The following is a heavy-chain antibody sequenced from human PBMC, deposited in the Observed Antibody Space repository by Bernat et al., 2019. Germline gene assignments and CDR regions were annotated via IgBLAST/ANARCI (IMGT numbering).Heavy chain of an antibody. V-gene: IGHV3-23*01. CDR2: MIGSGDST. J-gene: IGHJ4*02. D-gene: IGHD1-26*01. CDR1: GFTFTRYA. Sequence: VQLLESGGGLVRPGGSLRLPCAASGFTFTRYAMSWVRQAPGKGLEWVSAMIGSGDSTYYAHSVKGRFTISRDNPKNTLYLQMNSLRADDTAVSFCAKDRELVDHWGQGTLVTVSS. CDR3: AKDRELVDH.